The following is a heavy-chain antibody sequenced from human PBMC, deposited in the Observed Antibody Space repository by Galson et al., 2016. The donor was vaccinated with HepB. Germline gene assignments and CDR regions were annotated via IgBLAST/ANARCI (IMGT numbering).Heavy chain of an antibody. CDR3: ARGEAGGFEN. V-gene: IGHV1-46*01. Sequence: SVKVSCKASGYTFTNYCIHWVRQAPGQGLEWMGIINPSAGTTDYAQNFQGRVTMTRDTSTRTVYIEVKSLQSEDTAVYYCARGEAGGFENWGQGVLVIVSS. J-gene: IGHJ4*02. D-gene: IGHD3-10*01. CDR1: GYTFTNYC. CDR2: INPSAGTT.